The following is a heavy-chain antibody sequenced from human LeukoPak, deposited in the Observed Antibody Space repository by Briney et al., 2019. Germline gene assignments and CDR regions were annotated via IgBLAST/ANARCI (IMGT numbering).Heavy chain of an antibody. D-gene: IGHD1-26*01. Sequence: GSLRLFCTASGFNFSHYWIHWGRQAPGKGLVWVSLIHSDGGTTNYADSVKGRFTMSRDNAKNTVYLQMNSLRVEDTAMYYCARDIYSIAEWGQGTLVTVSS. CDR1: GFNFSHYW. J-gene: IGHJ4*02. CDR2: IHSDGGTT. CDR3: ARDIYSIAE. V-gene: IGHV3-74*01.